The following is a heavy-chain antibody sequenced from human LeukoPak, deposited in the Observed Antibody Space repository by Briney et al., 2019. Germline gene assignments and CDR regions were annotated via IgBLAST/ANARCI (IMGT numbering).Heavy chain of an antibody. V-gene: IGHV3-64D*06. CDR2: ISSNGGST. CDR3: VKESIGYCSGGSCY. D-gene: IGHD2-15*01. CDR1: GFTFSSYA. Sequence: GGSLRLSCSVSGFTFSSYAMHWVRQARGKGLEYVSAISSNGGSTYYADSVKGRFTISRDNSKNPLYLQMSSLRAEDPAVYYCVKESIGYCSGGSCYWGQGTLVTVSS. J-gene: IGHJ4*02.